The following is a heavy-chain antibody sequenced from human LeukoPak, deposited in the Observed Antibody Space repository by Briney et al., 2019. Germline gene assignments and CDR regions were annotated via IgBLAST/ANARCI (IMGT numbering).Heavy chain of an antibody. J-gene: IGHJ4*02. CDR1: GYTFTSYG. CDR2: INANNGNT. CDR3: ARGPIAAAGDY. V-gene: IGHV1-18*01. Sequence: ASVKVSCKASGYTFTSYGITWVRQAPGQGLEWMGWINANNGNTNYAQNLQGRVTMTRDASTSAAYMDLRSLRSDDTAVYYCARGPIAAAGDYWGQGTLVTVSS. D-gene: IGHD6-13*01.